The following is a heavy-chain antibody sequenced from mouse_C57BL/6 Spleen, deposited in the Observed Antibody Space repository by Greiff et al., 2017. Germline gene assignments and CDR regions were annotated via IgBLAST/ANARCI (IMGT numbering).Heavy chain of an antibody. J-gene: IGHJ3*01. Sequence: VQLQQPGAELVKPGASVKMSCKASGYTFTSYWITWVKQRPGQGLEWIGDIYPGSGSTNYNEKFKSQATLTVDTSSSTAYMQLSSLTSVDSAVYDIERSGAYYDYDGLAYWGQGTLVTVSA. CDR3: ERSGAYYDYDGLAY. CDR2: IYPGSGST. D-gene: IGHD2-4*01. V-gene: IGHV1-55*01. CDR1: GYTFTSYW.